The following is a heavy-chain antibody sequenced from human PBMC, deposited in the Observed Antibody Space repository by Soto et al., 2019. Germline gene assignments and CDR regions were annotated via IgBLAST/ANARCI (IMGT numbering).Heavy chain of an antibody. J-gene: IGHJ4*02. CDR1: GFTFTNCA. CDR2: ISPNGGGT. CDR3: AKLGPGSGDYEAFDF. D-gene: IGHD3-10*02. V-gene: IGHV3-23*01. Sequence: EVQVLESGGGLVQPGGSLRLSCATSGFTFTNCAMSWVRQAPGKGLEWVSSISPNGGGTYYADSVKGRFTISRDNFKNTLYVEMNSLRVDVSAEYYCAKLGPGSGDYEAFDFWGQGPLVTVSS.